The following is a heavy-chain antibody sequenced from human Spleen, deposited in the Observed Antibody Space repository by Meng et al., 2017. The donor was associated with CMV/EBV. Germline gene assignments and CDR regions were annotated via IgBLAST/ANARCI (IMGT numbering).Heavy chain of an antibody. CDR2: IYHSGST. V-gene: IGHV4-4*02. Sequence: LFLTGVVSGYSISSSNWWSWVRQPPGKGLEWIGEIYHSGSTNYNPSLKSRVTISVDKSKNQFSLKVNSVTAADTAVYYCARYGGGFDYWGQGTLVTVSS. CDR3: ARYGGGFDY. CDR1: GYSISSSNW. J-gene: IGHJ4*02. D-gene: IGHD4/OR15-4a*01.